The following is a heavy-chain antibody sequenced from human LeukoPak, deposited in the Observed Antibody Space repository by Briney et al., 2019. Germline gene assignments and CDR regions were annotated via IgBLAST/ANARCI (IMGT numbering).Heavy chain of an antibody. J-gene: IGHJ4*02. D-gene: IGHD3-10*01. Sequence: GGSLRLSCAASGFTFSSYGMHWVRQAPGKGLGWVAFIRDDGRNKYYADSVKGAVTISRDNSKNTLYLQINSVRAEDKAAYYSGKDRLAVYYRSGDFDYWGQGPLVSVSS. CDR1: GFTFSSYG. V-gene: IGHV3-30*02. CDR2: IRDDGRNK. CDR3: GKDRLAVYYRSGDFDY.